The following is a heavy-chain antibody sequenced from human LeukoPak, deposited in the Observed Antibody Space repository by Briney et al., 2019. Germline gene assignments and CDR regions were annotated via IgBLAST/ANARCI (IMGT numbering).Heavy chain of an antibody. CDR3: AKGGPYYYDSSGYYSADYFDY. V-gene: IGHV3-30*18. CDR2: ISYDGSNK. J-gene: IGHJ4*02. Sequence: GGSLRLSCAASGFTFSSYGMHWVRQAPGKGLEWVAVISYDGSNKYYADSVKGRFTISRDNSKNTLYLQMNSLRAEDTAVYYCAKGGPYYYDSSGYYSADYFDYWGQGTLVTVSS. D-gene: IGHD3-22*01. CDR1: GFTFSSYG.